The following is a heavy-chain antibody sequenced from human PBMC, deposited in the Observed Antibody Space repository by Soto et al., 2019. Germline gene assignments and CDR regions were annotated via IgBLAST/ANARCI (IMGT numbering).Heavy chain of an antibody. CDR1: GFTFSRYW. CDR3: ARMFHDYMDV. D-gene: IGHD3-10*02. Sequence: GGSLRLSCAASGFTFSRYWMTWVRQAPGKGLEWVANIKQDGSEKYYVDSVKGRFTISRDNGKNSPYLQMNSLRAEDTAVYNCARMFHDYMDVWGKGTTVTVSS. V-gene: IGHV3-7*01. CDR2: IKQDGSEK. J-gene: IGHJ6*03.